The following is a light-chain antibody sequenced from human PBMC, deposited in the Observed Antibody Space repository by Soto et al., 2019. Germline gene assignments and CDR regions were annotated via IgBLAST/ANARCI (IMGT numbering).Light chain of an antibody. CDR1: QGINRW. V-gene: IGKV1D-16*01. Sequence: DIQINQSPSSVSASVGDRVTITFRASQGINRWLAWYQQTPGKAPKLLXYAASGLHTGVPSRFSGSGSGTEFTLTISSLKNDDFATYYCQQYNSYAWTFGQGTKVDIK. CDR2: AAS. CDR3: QQYNSYAWT. J-gene: IGKJ1*01.